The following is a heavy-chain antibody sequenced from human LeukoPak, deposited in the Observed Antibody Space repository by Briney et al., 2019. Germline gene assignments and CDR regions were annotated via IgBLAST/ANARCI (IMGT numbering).Heavy chain of an antibody. J-gene: IGHJ4*02. CDR3: AKDRDTAMVVPTAGDY. CDR2: ISYDGSNK. D-gene: IGHD5-18*01. V-gene: IGHV3-30*18. CDR1: AFTFSTYG. Sequence: PGGSLRLSCAASAFTFSTYGMHWVRQAPGKGLEWVAVISYDGSNKQYADSVKGRFTISRDNSKNTLYLQMNSLRAEDTAVYYCAKDRDTAMVVPTAGDYWGQGTLVTVSS.